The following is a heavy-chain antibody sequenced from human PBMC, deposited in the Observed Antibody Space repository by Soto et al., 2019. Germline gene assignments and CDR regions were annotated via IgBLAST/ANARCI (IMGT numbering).Heavy chain of an antibody. CDR2: MNPNSGNT. CDR1: GYTFTSYD. V-gene: IGHV1-8*01. J-gene: IGHJ6*03. Sequence: ASVKVSCKASGYTFTSYDINWVRQATGQGLEWMGWMNPNSGNTGYAQKFQGRVTMTRNTSISTAYMELSSLRSEDTAVYYCARAGVFYGDPYYYYYMDVWGKGTTVTVSS. CDR3: ARAGVFYGDPYYYYYMDV. D-gene: IGHD4-17*01.